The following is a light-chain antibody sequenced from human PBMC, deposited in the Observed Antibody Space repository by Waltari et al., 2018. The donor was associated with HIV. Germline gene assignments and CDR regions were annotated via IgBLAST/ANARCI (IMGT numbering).Light chain of an antibody. CDR2: RDN. CDR3: AAWDDILSGRV. J-gene: IGLJ3*02. V-gene: IGLV1-47*01. Sequence: QSVLTQPPSASGTPGQRVTISCSGSSANIGNTVYWYQQLPGTAPKVLIYRDNQRPSGVPDRFSGSRSGTSASLDVSGLRSEDEATYFCAAWDDILSGRVFGGGTKLTVL. CDR1: SANIGNT.